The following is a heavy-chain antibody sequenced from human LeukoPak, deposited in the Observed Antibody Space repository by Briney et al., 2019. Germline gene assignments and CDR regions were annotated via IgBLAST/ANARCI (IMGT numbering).Heavy chain of an antibody. CDR1: GGTFSSYT. CDR2: IIPILGIA. D-gene: IGHD2-15*01. CDR3: ASSQNRKSCTIISCSSGTEHFQH. Sequence: ASVKVSCKASGGTFSSYTISWVRQAPGQGLEWMGRIIPILGIANYAQKFQGRVTITADKSTSTAYMELSSLRSEDTAVYYCASSQNRKSCTIISCSSGTEHFQHWGQGTLVTVSS. V-gene: IGHV1-69*02. J-gene: IGHJ1*01.